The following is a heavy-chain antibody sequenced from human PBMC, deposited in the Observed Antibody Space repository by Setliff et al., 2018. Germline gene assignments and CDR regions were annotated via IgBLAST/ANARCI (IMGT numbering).Heavy chain of an antibody. D-gene: IGHD1-26*01. V-gene: IGHV1-2*02. CDR1: GYTFTAYS. CDR3: VVVGATRENHYYFTDV. J-gene: IGHJ6*03. Sequence: ASAKVSCKASGYTFTAYSLHWVRQAPGQGLEWMGWINPNSADTNYAQRFQGRFTMTRDTSISTAYMELSSLKSDDTAVYYCVVVGATRENHYYFTDVWGKGTTVTVSS. CDR2: INPNSADT.